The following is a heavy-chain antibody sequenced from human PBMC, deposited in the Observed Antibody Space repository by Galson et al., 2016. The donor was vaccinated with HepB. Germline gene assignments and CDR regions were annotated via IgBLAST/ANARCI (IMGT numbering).Heavy chain of an antibody. CDR2: ISNSGTYM. CDR3: ARNGRRNYGDYGRFDY. D-gene: IGHD4-17*01. CDR1: AFTFNTYT. V-gene: IGHV3-21*01. Sequence: LRLSCAASAFTFNTYTMNWVRQAPGKGLEWVSSISNSGTYMYYADSVRGRFTISRDNAKNSLYLQLNSLGAEDTAVYYCARNGRRNYGDYGRFDYWGQGTLVTVSS. J-gene: IGHJ4*02.